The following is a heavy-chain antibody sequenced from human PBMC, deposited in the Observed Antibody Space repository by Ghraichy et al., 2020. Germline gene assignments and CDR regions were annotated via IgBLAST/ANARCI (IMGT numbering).Heavy chain of an antibody. CDR3: ARILAVPVDDYDMDV. CDR1: GFTFRSYW. J-gene: IGHJ6*02. D-gene: IGHD2-2*01. CDR2: IHSDGTST. V-gene: IGHV3-74*01. Sequence: GGSLRLSCAASGFTFRSYWMHWVRQAPGKGLVWVSRIHSDGTSTSYADSVKGRFTISRDNAKNTLYLQMNSLRAEDTAVYYCARILAVPVDDYDMDVWGQGTTVTVSS.